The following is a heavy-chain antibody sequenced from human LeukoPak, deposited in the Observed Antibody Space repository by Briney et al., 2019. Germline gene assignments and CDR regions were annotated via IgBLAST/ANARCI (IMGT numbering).Heavy chain of an antibody. CDR1: GYTFTGYY. CDR2: INPNSGGT. J-gene: IGHJ4*02. D-gene: IGHD3-3*01. Sequence: ASVTVSCTASGYTFTGYYMHWVRQAPGQGLEWMGWINPNSGGTNYAQKFQGRVTMTRDTSISTAYMELSRLRSDDTAVYYCAREETYYDFWSGYRLVDYWGQGTLVTVSS. V-gene: IGHV1-2*02. CDR3: AREETYYDFWSGYRLVDY.